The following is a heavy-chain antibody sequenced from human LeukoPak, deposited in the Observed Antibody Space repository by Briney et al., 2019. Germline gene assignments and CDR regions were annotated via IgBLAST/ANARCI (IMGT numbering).Heavy chain of an antibody. J-gene: IGHJ5*02. D-gene: IGHD6-13*01. CDR2: ICYDGSNK. CDR1: GFTFSSYG. V-gene: IGHV3-33*01. CDR3: ARDPTELHYLWQLVRGFWFDP. Sequence: GGSLRLSCAASGFTFSSYGMHWVRQAPGKGLEWVAVICYDGSNKYYADSVRGRFTISRDNSKTTLYPQMNSLRAEDTAVYYCARDPTELHYLWQLVRGFWFDPWGQGTLATVSS.